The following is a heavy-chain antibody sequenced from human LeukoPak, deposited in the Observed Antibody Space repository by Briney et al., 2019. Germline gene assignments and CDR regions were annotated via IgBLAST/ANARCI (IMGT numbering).Heavy chain of an antibody. D-gene: IGHD1-26*01. Sequence: PSETLSLTCTVSGDSISGGDYYWSWIRQPAGKGLEWVGRVYTSGNTNYNPSLMSRVTMSVDTSKNQFSLKLTSVTAADTAVYFCARESSFEPGIVDNWGQGTLVTVSS. V-gene: IGHV4-61*02. J-gene: IGHJ4*02. CDR1: GDSISGGDYY. CDR3: ARESSFEPGIVDN. CDR2: VYTSGNT.